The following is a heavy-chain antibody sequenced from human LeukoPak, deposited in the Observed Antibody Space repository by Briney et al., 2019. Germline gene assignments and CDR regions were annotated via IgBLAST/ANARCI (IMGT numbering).Heavy chain of an antibody. CDR3: ARGGLYCSSTSCSDAFDI. CDR1: GFTFSSYW. Sequence: GGSLRLSCAASGFTFSSYWMHWVRQAPGKGLVWVSRINSDGSSTSYADSVKGRFTISRDNAKNTLYLQMNSLRAEDTAVYYCARGGLYCSSTSCSDAFDIWGQGTIVTVSS. D-gene: IGHD2-2*01. J-gene: IGHJ3*02. CDR2: INSDGSST. V-gene: IGHV3-74*01.